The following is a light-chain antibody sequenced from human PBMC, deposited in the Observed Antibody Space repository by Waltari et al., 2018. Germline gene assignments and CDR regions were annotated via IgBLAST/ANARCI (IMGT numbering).Light chain of an antibody. V-gene: IGLV1-47*01. J-gene: IGLJ2*01. CDR1: SSNIGNNY. Sequence: QSVLTQPPSASGTPGQRVTISCSGSSSNIGNNYVYWDRELPGTSPKLHIYKNNKRAPGAQDRFCGSKSGTSASLEISGVRSEGADDYYCAAWDDSLSGVVFGGGTKLTVL. CDR3: AAWDDSLSGVV. CDR2: KNN.